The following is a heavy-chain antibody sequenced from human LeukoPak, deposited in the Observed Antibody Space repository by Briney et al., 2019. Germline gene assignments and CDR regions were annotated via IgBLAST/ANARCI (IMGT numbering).Heavy chain of an antibody. D-gene: IGHD3-22*01. V-gene: IGHV1-18*04. J-gene: IGHJ4*02. CDR2: ISAYNGNT. Sequence: GASVKVSCKASGYTFTGYYMHWVRQAPGQGLEWMGWISAYNGNTNYAQKLQGRVTMTTDTSTSTAYMELRSLRSDDTAVYYCARAPPSYYYDSSGYIDYWGQGTLVTVSS. CDR3: ARAPPSYYYDSSGYIDY. CDR1: GYTFTGYY.